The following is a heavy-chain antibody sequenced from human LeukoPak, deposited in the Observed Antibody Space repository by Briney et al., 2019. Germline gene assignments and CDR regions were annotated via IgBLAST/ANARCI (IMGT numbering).Heavy chain of an antibody. Sequence: ASVKVSCKASGYTLTELSMHWVRQAPGKGLEWMGGFDPEDGETIYAQKFQGRVTMTEDTSTDTAYMELSSLRSEDTAVYYCATGGYSQYYFDYWGQGTLVTVSS. J-gene: IGHJ4*02. CDR2: FDPEDGET. D-gene: IGHD3-22*01. CDR3: ATGGYSQYYFDY. CDR1: GYTLTELS. V-gene: IGHV1-24*01.